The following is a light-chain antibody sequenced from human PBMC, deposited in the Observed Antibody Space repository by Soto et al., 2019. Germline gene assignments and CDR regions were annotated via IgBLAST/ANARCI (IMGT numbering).Light chain of an antibody. CDR3: QQYGSAPIT. CDR2: GAS. J-gene: IGKJ5*01. V-gene: IGKV3-20*01. Sequence: EIVLTQSPGTLSLSPGERATLSCRSSQSVSSDYLAWYQQKPGQAPRLLIYGASNRATGIPDRFSGSGSGTDFTLTISRLEPENSAVYYCQQYGSAPITFGQGTRLEIK. CDR1: QSVSSDY.